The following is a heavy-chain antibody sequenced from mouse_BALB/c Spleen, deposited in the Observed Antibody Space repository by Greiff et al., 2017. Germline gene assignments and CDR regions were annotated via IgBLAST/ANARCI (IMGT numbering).Heavy chain of an antibody. Sequence: EVKLVESGAELVKPGASVKLSCTASGFNIKDTYMHWVKQRPEQGLEWIGRIDPANGNTKYDPKFQGKATITADTSSNTAYLQLSSLTSEDTAVYYCASYGNYQAWFAYWGQGTLVTVSA. V-gene: IGHV14-3*02. CDR1: GFNIKDTY. D-gene: IGHD2-10*02. J-gene: IGHJ3*01. CDR3: ASYGNYQAWFAY. CDR2: IDPANGNT.